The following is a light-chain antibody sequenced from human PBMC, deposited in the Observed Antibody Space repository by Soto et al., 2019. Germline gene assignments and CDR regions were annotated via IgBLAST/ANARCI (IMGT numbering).Light chain of an antibody. CDR3: QQYYSTPRT. V-gene: IGKV4-1*01. CDR1: QSLLYSSDNKNY. J-gene: IGKJ1*01. Sequence: DIVMTQSPDSLAVSLGERATINCKSSQSLLYSSDNKNYLAWYQQKPGQPPKLLIYWASTRDVGVPDRFSGSGSGTEFTLTISSLQAEDVAVYYCQQYYSTPRTFGQGTKVEIK. CDR2: WAS.